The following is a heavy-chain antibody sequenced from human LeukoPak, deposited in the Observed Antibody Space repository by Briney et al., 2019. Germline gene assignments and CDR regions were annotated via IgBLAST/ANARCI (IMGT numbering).Heavy chain of an antibody. CDR1: GGSFSGYY. CDR3: ARAPSSGAVAGTIDY. CDR2: INHSGST. V-gene: IGHV4-34*01. D-gene: IGHD6-19*01. J-gene: IGHJ4*02. Sequence: PSETLSLTCAVYGGSFSGYYWTWIRQPPGKGLEWIGEINHSGSTKYSPSLKGRFTISVDTSKNQFSLKLSSVTAADTAVYYCARAPSSGAVAGTIDYWGQGTLVTASS.